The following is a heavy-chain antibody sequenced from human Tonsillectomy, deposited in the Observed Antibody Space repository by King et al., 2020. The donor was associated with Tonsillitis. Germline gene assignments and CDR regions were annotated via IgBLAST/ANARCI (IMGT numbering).Heavy chain of an antibody. CDR2: INWNSGSI. CDR1: GFTFDDYA. Sequence: VQLVESGGGLVQPGRSLRLSCAVSGFTFDDYAMHWVRQAPGKGLEWVSAINWNSGSIGYSGSVKGRFTISRDNAKNSLYLEMRSLRPEDTALYYCAKDFWNDLDYDYGMDVWGQGTTVTVSS. V-gene: IGHV3-9*01. J-gene: IGHJ6*02. D-gene: IGHD1-1*01. CDR3: AKDFWNDLDYDYGMDV.